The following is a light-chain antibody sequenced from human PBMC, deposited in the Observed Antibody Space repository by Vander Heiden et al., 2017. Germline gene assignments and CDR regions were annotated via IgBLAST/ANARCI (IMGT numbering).Light chain of an antibody. V-gene: IGLV3-25*03. Sequence: SYELTQPPSVSVSLGQTARITCSGDALPKQYAYWYQQKPGQAPVLLIYKDSERPSGIPERFSGSSSGTTVTLTISGVQAEDEADYYCQSTDSSDTYVVFAGGTKLTVL. CDR1: ALPKQY. CDR2: KDS. CDR3: QSTDSSDTYVV. J-gene: IGLJ2*01.